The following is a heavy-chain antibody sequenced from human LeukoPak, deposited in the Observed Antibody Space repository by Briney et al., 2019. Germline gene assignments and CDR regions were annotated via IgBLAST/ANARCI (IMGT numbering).Heavy chain of an antibody. CDR1: GFTFSSYA. J-gene: IGHJ4*02. D-gene: IGHD3-22*01. V-gene: IGHV3-30-3*01. CDR2: ISYDGSNK. CDR3: ARSQTYYYDSSASY. Sequence: GGSLRLSCAASGFTFSSYAMHWVRQAPGKGLEWVAVISYDGSNKYYADSVKGRFTISRDNSKNTLYVQMNSLRAEDTAVYYCARSQTYYYDSSASYWGQGTLVTVSS.